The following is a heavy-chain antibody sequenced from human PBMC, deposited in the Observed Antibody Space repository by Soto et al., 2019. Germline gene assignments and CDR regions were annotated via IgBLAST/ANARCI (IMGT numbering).Heavy chain of an antibody. CDR2: ISYDGSNK. V-gene: IGHV3-30-3*01. CDR3: ATERRAVVGNWFDP. Sequence: QVQLVESGGGVVQPGRSLRLSYAASGFTFSSYAMHWVRQAPGKGLEWVAVISYDGSNKYYADSVKGRFTISRDNSKNTLYLQMNSLRAEDTAVYYCATERRAVVGNWFDPWGQGTLVTVSS. D-gene: IGHD2-15*01. J-gene: IGHJ5*02. CDR1: GFTFSSYA.